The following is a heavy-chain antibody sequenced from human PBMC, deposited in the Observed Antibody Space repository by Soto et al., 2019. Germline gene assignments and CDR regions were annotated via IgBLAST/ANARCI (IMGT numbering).Heavy chain of an antibody. CDR1: GYTFTGYY. D-gene: IGHD3-9*01. J-gene: IGHJ3*02. V-gene: IGHV1-2*04. CDR3: ARDHYDILTGEMAFDI. CDR2: INPNSGGT. Sequence: PGASVKVSCKASGYTFTGYYMHWVRQAPGQGLEWMGWINPNSGGTNYAQKFQGWVTMTRDTSISTAYMELSRLRSDDTAVYYCARDHYDILTGEMAFDIWGQGTMVTVSS.